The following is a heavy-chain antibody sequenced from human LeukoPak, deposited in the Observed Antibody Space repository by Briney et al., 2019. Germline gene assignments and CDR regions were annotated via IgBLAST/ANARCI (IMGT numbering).Heavy chain of an antibody. CDR2: ISVYNGNT. Sequence: ASVRVSCKASGYTFTSYGISWVRQAPGQGLEWMGWISVYNGNTNNAQKLQGRVTMTTDTSTSKAYMELRSLRSDDTAVYYCARDQVLHPNHFDYWGQGTLVTVSS. CDR3: ARDQVLHPNHFDY. V-gene: IGHV1-18*04. CDR1: GYTFTSYG. D-gene: IGHD1-14*01. J-gene: IGHJ4*02.